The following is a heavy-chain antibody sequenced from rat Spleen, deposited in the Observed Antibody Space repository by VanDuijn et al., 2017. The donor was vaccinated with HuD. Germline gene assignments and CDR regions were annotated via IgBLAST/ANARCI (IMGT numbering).Heavy chain of an antibody. V-gene: IGHV5-25*01. CDR2: ISSGGGGI. D-gene: IGHD1-9*01. CDR3: VRHGYTRYYFDY. J-gene: IGHJ2*01. Sequence: EVQLVESDGGLVQPGRSLKLSCAASGFTFSDYYMAWVRQAPTKGLEWVTYISSGGGGIYYPDSVQGRFTISRHNAKSTLYLQMDSLRSEDTATYYCVRHGYTRYYFDYWGQGVMVTVSS. CDR1: GFTFSDYY.